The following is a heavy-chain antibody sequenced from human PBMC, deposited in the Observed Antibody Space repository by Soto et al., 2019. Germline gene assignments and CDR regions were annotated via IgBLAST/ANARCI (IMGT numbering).Heavy chain of an antibody. Sequence: GASVKVSCKASGYTFTSYGISWVRQAPGQGLEWMGWISAYNGNTNYAQKLQGRVTMTTDTSTSTAYMELRSLRSDDTAVYYCARDDDGGSDIVATNGFDYWGQGTLVTVSS. D-gene: IGHD5-12*01. J-gene: IGHJ4*02. CDR1: GYTFTSYG. CDR2: ISAYNGNT. V-gene: IGHV1-18*01. CDR3: ARDDDGGSDIVATNGFDY.